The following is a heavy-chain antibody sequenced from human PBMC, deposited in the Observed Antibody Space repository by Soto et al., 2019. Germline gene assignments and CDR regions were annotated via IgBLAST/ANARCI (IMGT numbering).Heavy chain of an antibody. CDR3: AKCIAARPDWYFDL. J-gene: IGHJ2*01. CDR2: ISVSGGST. D-gene: IGHD6-6*01. V-gene: IGHV3-23*01. Sequence: EVQLLESGGALVQPGGSLRLSCAASGFTFSSYAMSWVRQAPGKGLEWVSAISVSGGSTYYADSVKGRFTISRDNSKNPLYLQMNSLRAEDTAVYYCAKCIAARPDWYFDLWGRGTLVTVSS. CDR1: GFTFSSYA.